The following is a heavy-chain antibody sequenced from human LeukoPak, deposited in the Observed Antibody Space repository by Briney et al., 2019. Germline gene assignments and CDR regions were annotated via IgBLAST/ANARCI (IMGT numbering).Heavy chain of an antibody. CDR2: INHSGST. V-gene: IGHV4-34*01. D-gene: IGHD4-23*01. Sequence: SETLSLTCAVYGGSFSGYYWSWIRQPPGKGLEWIGEINHSGSTNYNPSLKSRVTISVDTSKNQFSLKLSSVTAADTAVYYCARGGYGGKPFDYWGQGTLVTVSS. CDR3: ARGGYGGKPFDY. J-gene: IGHJ4*02. CDR1: GGSFSGYY.